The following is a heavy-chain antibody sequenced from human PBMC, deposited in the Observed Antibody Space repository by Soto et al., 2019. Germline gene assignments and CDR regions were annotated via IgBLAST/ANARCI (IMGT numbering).Heavy chain of an antibody. Sequence: SETLSLTCTVSGGSVSSGSYYWSWIRQPPGKGLEWIGYIYYSGSTNYNPSLKSRVTISVDTSKNQFSLKLSSVTAADTAVYYCASYSSCWYAVSYWGQGNLVTVSS. CDR2: IYYSGST. V-gene: IGHV4-61*01. D-gene: IGHD6-19*01. CDR3: ASYSSCWYAVSY. J-gene: IGHJ4*02. CDR1: GGSVSSGSYY.